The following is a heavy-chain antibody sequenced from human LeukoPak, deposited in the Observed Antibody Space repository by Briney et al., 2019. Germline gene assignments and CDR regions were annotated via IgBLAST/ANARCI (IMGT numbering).Heavy chain of an antibody. V-gene: IGHV1-2*02. J-gene: IGHJ4*02. CDR1: GYTFTCYY. D-gene: IGHD2-2*01. Sequence: SVKVSCKASGYTFTCYYMHWVRQAPGQGVEWMGWINPNSGGTNYAQKFQGRVTMTRERYISTAYMELSRLREDDRAGYKCGRDQERDLPTTLDYWGQGALVTVSS. CDR2: INPNSGGT. CDR3: GRDQERDLPTTLDY.